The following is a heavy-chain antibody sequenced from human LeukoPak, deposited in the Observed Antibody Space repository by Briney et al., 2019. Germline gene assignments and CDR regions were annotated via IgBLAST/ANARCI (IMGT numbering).Heavy chain of an antibody. D-gene: IGHD3-3*01. V-gene: IGHV3-23*01. CDR3: AKRMSHCFLEWLPVDY. CDR2: INGSVGST. CDR1: GFTFSCYA. Sequence: GGSLRLYCSASGFTFSCYAMSWVRQAPVKVLECLSAINGSVGSTYYSDSVKGRFTISRDKSKNTLYLQMNSLRAEDTAVYYCAKRMSHCFLEWLPVDYWGQGTLVNDSS. J-gene: IGHJ4*01.